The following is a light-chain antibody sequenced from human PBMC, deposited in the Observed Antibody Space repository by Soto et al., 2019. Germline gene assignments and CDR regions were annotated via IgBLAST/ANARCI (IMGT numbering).Light chain of an antibody. Sequence: EIVLTQSPGTLSLSPGERATLSCRASQSVSSSYLAWYQQKPGQAPRLLIYAASTRATGIPARFSGSGSGTEFTLTISSLQSEDFAVYYCQQYDTWPLTFGGGTKVEIK. CDR3: QQYDTWPLT. V-gene: IGKV3-15*01. CDR2: AAS. CDR1: QSVSSSY. J-gene: IGKJ4*01.